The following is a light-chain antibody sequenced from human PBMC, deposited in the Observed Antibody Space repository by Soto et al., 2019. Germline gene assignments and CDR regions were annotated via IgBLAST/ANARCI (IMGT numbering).Light chain of an antibody. V-gene: IGKV3-15*01. CDR2: GAS. J-gene: IGKJ1*01. Sequence: ETVMTQSPATLSVSPGEAAALSCRASRSVSSYLAWYQLRPGQAPRVLIYGASTRANGIPTRFSGSGSGTEFTLTIDSLQSEDAAVYYCQQYKDWPKTFGQGTKVEI. CDR1: RSVSSY. CDR3: QQYKDWPKT.